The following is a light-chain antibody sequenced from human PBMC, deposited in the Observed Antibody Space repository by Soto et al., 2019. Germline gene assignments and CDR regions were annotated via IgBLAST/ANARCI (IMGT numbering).Light chain of an antibody. CDR1: RSLTSGF. Sequence: EIVLTQSPDTLSLSPGERATLSCRASRSLTSGFLAWYQQVPGQAPRLLIYGESSRATGVPDRFSASGSGTDFSLIITRLEPEDSAVYYCQQYADSPRTFGQGTKVDIK. J-gene: IGKJ1*01. V-gene: IGKV3-20*01. CDR2: GES. CDR3: QQYADSPRT.